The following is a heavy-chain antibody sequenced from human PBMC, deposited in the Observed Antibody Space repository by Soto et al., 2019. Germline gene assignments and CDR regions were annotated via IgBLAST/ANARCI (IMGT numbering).Heavy chain of an antibody. D-gene: IGHD3-22*01. CDR2: INPSGGST. CDR3: TRDVSMIVVVPTRTFDY. V-gene: IGHV1-46*01. CDR1: GYTFTSYY. J-gene: IGHJ4*02. Sequence: ASVKVSCKASGYTFTSYYMHWVRQAPGQGLEWKGMINPSGGSTSSAQKLQGRVTKTRDTSTSTVYMELSSLRTEDTAEYYSTRDVSMIVVVPTRTFDYWGQGTLVTVSS.